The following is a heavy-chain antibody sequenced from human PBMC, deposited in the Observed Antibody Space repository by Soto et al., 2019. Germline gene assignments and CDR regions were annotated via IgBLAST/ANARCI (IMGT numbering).Heavy chain of an antibody. CDR2: ISGSGGST. D-gene: IGHD6-19*01. Sequence: GGSLRLSCAASGFTFSSYAMHWVRQAPGKGLEWVSAISGSGGSTYYADSVKGRFTISRDNSKNTLYLQMNSLRAEDTAVYYCTRVRLGSSRSSDYWGQGILVTVSS. CDR3: TRVRLGSSRSSDY. CDR1: GFTFSSYA. J-gene: IGHJ4*02. V-gene: IGHV3-23*01.